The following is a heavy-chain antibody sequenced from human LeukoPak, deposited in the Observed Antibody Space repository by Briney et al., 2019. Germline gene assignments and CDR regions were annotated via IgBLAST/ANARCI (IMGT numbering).Heavy chain of an antibody. J-gene: IGHJ4*02. CDR2: IIPIFGTA. D-gene: IGHD6-19*01. CDR1: GGTFSSYA. Sequence: GASVTVSFKASGGTFSSYAISWVRQAPGQGLEWMGGIIPIFGTANYAQKFQGRVTITADESTSTAYMELSSLRFEDTAVYYCARVGGVWSPFDYWGQGTLVTVSS. V-gene: IGHV1-69*13. CDR3: ARVGGVWSPFDY.